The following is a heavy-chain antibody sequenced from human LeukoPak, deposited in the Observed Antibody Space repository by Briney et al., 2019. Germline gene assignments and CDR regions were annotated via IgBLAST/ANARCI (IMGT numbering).Heavy chain of an antibody. CDR3: ARGGRSSSTVDY. J-gene: IGHJ4*02. Sequence: PGGSLRLSCAASEFTFSSYSMNWVRQAPGKGLEWVSYITNSGNSKSYADSVKGRFTISRDNAKNSLYLQMNSLRAEDTAVYYCARGGRSSSTVDYWGQGTLVTVSS. D-gene: IGHD6-6*01. CDR2: ITNSGNSK. CDR1: EFTFSSYS. V-gene: IGHV3-48*04.